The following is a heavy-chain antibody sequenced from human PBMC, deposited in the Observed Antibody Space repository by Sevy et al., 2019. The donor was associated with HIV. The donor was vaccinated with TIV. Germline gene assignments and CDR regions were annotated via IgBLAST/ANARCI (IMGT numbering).Heavy chain of an antibody. J-gene: IGHJ6*03. D-gene: IGHD3-3*01. CDR2: ISAYNGNT. V-gene: IGHV1-18*04. CDR3: ARSHYDFWSGWTDLLNYYYYMDV. Sequence: ASVKVSCKASGYTFTSYGIIWVRQAPGQGLEWMGWISAYNGNTNYAQKLQGRVTMTTDTSTSTAYMELRSLRSDDTAVYYCARSHYDFWSGWTDLLNYYYYMDVWGKGTTVTVSS. CDR1: GYTFTSYG.